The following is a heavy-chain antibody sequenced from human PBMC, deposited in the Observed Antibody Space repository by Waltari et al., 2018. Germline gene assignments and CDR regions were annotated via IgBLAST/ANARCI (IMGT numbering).Heavy chain of an antibody. J-gene: IGHJ4*02. Sequence: QVQLQQWGAGLLKPSETLSLTCAVYGGSFSGYYWSWIRQPPGKGLEWIGEINHSGSTNYTPSLKSRVTISVDTSKNQFSLKLSSVTAADTAVYYCATWGASSSFDYWGQGTLVTVSS. CDR3: ATWGASSSFDY. CDR2: INHSGST. D-gene: IGHD6-6*01. CDR1: GGSFSGYY. V-gene: IGHV4-34*01.